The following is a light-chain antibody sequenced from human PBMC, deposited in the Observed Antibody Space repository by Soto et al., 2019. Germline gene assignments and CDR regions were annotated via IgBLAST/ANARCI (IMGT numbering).Light chain of an antibody. CDR2: WAS. CDR3: QQYYRTPLT. Sequence: DIVMTQSPDSLAVSLGERATINCKSSQSVLYSSNNKNSLAWYQHKPGQPPTLLIYWASTRESGVPDRFSGSGSRTDFTLTISSLQTEDVAFYYSQQYYRTPLTFGAGTKGEIK. V-gene: IGKV4-1*01. CDR1: QSVLYSSNNKNS. J-gene: IGKJ4*01.